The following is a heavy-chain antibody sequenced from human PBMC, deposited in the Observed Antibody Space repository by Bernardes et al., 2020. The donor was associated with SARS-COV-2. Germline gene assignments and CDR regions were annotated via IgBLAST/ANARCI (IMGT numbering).Heavy chain of an antibody. Sequence: GGSLRLSCAASGFTFEDYTMHWVRQIPGKGLEWVSLVSWDGSSTNYADSVKGRFIISRDSSRNTLHLQMNSLRKEDTALYYCATERQSLTIFGVGHDAFDFWGQGKMVTVSS. CDR1: GFTFEDYT. CDR2: VSWDGSST. J-gene: IGHJ3*01. V-gene: IGHV3-43*01. CDR3: ATERQSLTIFGVGHDAFDF. D-gene: IGHD3-3*01.